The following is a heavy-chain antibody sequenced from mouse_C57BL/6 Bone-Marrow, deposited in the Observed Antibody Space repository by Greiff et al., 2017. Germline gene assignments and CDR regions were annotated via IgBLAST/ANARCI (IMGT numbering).Heavy chain of an antibody. CDR1: GFTFSSYA. Sequence: EVNVVESGEGLVKPGGSLKLSCAASGFTFSSYAMSWVRQTPEKRLEWVAYISSGGDYIYYADTVKGRFTISRDNARNTLYLQMSSLKSEDTAMYYCTRESLLLLYFYYAMDYWGQGTSVTVSS. J-gene: IGHJ4*01. CDR3: TRESLLLLYFYYAMDY. D-gene: IGHD1-1*01. CDR2: ISSGGDYI. V-gene: IGHV5-9-1*02.